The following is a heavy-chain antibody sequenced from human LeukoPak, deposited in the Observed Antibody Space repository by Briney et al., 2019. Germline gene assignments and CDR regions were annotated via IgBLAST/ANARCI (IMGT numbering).Heavy chain of an antibody. CDR3: ARGQKKRYYDFWSGYSPPGHY. Sequence: PGGSLRLSCAASGFTFSSYWMSWVRQAPGKGLEWVANIKQDGSEKYYVDSVKGRFTISRDNAKNSLYLQMNGLRAEDTAVYYCARGQKKRYYDFWSGYSPPGHYWGQGTLVTVSS. CDR1: GFTFSSYW. D-gene: IGHD3-3*01. V-gene: IGHV3-7*01. J-gene: IGHJ4*02. CDR2: IKQDGSEK.